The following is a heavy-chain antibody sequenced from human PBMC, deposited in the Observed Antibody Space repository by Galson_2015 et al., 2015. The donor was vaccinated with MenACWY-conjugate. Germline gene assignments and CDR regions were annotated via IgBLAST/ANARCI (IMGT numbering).Heavy chain of an antibody. V-gene: IGHV5-51*01. CDR1: GYRFPNYW. CDR2: IYPGDSNT. J-gene: IGHJ4*01. CDR3: ARGTPPYYGDYQTPFDY. D-gene: IGHD4-17*01. Sequence: SGAEVKKPGESLKISCKGSGYRFPNYWIGWVRQMPGKGLEWMGVIYPGDSNTIYSPAFQGQVTISADKSISTAYLQWNSLKASDTAIYYCARGTPPYYGDYQTPFDYWG.